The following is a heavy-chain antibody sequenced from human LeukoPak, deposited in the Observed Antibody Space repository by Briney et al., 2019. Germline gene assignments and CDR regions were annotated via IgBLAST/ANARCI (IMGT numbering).Heavy chain of an antibody. Sequence: GSLRLSCAASGFTFSNYWMSWVRQAPGKGLEWVAVISYDGSNKYYADSVKGRFTISRDNSKNTLYLQMNSLRAEDTAVYYCARNGIYQLHWVWFDPWGQGTLVTVSS. D-gene: IGHD2-2*01. V-gene: IGHV3-30-3*01. CDR3: ARNGIYQLHWVWFDP. CDR2: ISYDGSNK. J-gene: IGHJ5*02. CDR1: GFTFSNYW.